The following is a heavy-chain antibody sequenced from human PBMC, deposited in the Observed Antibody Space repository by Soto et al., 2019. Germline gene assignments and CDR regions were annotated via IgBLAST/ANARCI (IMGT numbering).Heavy chain of an antibody. V-gene: IGHV3-23*01. J-gene: IGHJ6*02. Sequence: GGSLRLSCAASGFTFSTYAMTWVRQAPGKGLEWVSAISGSGGSTYYADSVKGRFTISRDNSKNTLFLQMNSLRAEDTAVYYCATRRDASYYYYGMDVRGQGTTVTVSS. CDR2: ISGSGGST. CDR1: GFTFSTYA. D-gene: IGHD2-2*01. CDR3: ATRRDASYYYYGMDV.